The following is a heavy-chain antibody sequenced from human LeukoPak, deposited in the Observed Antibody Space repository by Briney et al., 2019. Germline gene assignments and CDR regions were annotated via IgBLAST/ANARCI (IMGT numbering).Heavy chain of an antibody. Sequence: PSETLSLTCTVSGGSISSNSYYWSWIRQPPGKGLEWIGEINHSGSTNYNPSLKSRVTISVDTSKNQFSLKLSSVTAADTAVYYCARGQYYYGSGSYYRQSYYYYGMDVWDQGTTVTVSS. CDR3: ARGQYYYGSGSYYRQSYYYYGMDV. V-gene: IGHV4-39*07. CDR2: INHSGST. J-gene: IGHJ6*02. CDR1: GGSISSNSYY. D-gene: IGHD3-10*01.